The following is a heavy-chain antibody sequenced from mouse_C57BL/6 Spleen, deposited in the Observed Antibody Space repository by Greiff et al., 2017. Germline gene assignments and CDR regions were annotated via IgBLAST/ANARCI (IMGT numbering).Heavy chain of an antibody. CDR2: IHPSDSDT. J-gene: IGHJ2*01. D-gene: IGHD1-1*01. CDR1: GYTLTSYW. V-gene: IGHV1-74*01. Sequence: QVQLQQPGAELVTPGASVKVSCKASGYTLTSYWMHWVKQRPGQGLEWIGRIHPSDSDTNYNQKFKGKATLTVDKSSSTAYMQLSSLTSEDSAIYYCAILGYYGRSYDYWGQGTTLTVSS. CDR3: AILGYYGRSYDY.